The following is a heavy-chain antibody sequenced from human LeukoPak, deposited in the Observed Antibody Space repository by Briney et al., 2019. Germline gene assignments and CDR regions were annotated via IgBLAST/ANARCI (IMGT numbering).Heavy chain of an antibody. CDR3: ARRWCSGGSCYTYFDY. CDR2: IKQDGSEK. Sequence: GGSLRLSCAASGFTFSSYWMGWVRQAPGKGLEWVANIKQDGSEKYYVDSVKGRFTISRDNAKNSLYLQMNSLRAEDTAVYYCARRWCSGGSCYTYFDYWGQGTLVTVSS. CDR1: GFTFSSYW. J-gene: IGHJ4*02. D-gene: IGHD2-15*01. V-gene: IGHV3-7*01.